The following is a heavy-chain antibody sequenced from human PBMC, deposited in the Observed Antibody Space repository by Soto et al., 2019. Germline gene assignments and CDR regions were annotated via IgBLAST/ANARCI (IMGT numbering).Heavy chain of an antibody. CDR3: AKDGAYYDFWSGYPYYYYGMDV. D-gene: IGHD3-3*01. CDR2: ISGSGSST. Sequence: GSLRLSCAASGFTFSSYAMSWVRQAPGKGLEWVSAISGSGSSTYYADSVKGRFTISRDNSKNTLYLQMNSLRAEDTAVYYCAKDGAYYDFWSGYPYYYYGMDVWGQGTTVTVSS. J-gene: IGHJ6*02. CDR1: GFTFSSYA. V-gene: IGHV3-23*01.